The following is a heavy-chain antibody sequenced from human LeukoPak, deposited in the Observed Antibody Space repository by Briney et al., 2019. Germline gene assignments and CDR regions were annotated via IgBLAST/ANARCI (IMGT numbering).Heavy chain of an antibody. Sequence: GGSLRLSCAASGFTFSSYGMHWVRQAPGKGLEWVAFIRYDGSNKYYAYSVKGRFTISRDNSKNTLYLQMNSLRAEDTAVYYCAKDRVFGVVIPAGLDYWGQGTLVTVSS. J-gene: IGHJ4*02. CDR1: GFTFSSYG. V-gene: IGHV3-30*02. D-gene: IGHD3-3*01. CDR2: IRYDGSNK. CDR3: AKDRVFGVVIPAGLDY.